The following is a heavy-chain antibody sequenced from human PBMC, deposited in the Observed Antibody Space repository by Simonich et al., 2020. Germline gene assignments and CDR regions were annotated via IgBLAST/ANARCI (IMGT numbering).Heavy chain of an antibody. Sequence: QVQLVQSGAEVKKPGASVKVSCKASGYTFTGYYMYWVRQAPGQGLEWIGVINPNRVGTTYAKNFQGRVTMTRDTSISTAYMELSRLRSDDTAVYYCARGPRWTGDDAFDIWGQGTMVTVSS. CDR1: GYTFTGYY. CDR2: INPNRVGT. J-gene: IGHJ3*02. V-gene: IGHV1-2*02. D-gene: IGHD7-27*01. CDR3: ARGPRWTGDDAFDI.